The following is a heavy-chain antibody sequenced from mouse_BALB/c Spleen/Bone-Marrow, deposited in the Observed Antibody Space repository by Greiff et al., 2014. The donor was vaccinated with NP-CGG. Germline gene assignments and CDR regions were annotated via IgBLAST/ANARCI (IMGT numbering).Heavy chain of an antibody. CDR1: GYTFTSYY. CDR3: TRSNGNWFAY. J-gene: IGHJ3*01. D-gene: IGHD2-1*01. V-gene: IGHV1S81*02. CDR2: INPXXXXX. Sequence: QVQLQQPGAELVKPGASVKLSCKASGYTFTSYYMYWVKQRPGQGXEWIGEINPXXXXXXXXXXXXXXAXXTGDKSSSTAYMQLSSLTSEDSAVDYCTRSNGNWFAYWGQGTLVTVSA.